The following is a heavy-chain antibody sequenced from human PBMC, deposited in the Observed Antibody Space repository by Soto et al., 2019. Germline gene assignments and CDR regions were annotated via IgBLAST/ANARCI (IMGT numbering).Heavy chain of an antibody. Sequence: QVLQQESGPGLVKPSQTLSLTCTVSGDSFGSGGYYWSWIRQHPGKGLEWIGYVFYSGTTYYSPSLKSRVSISVDTSKNQFSLSLSSVTAADTAVYYCARTTTYYDYIWGSYRPKDFDFWGQGTLVTVSS. CDR2: VFYSGTT. D-gene: IGHD3-16*02. V-gene: IGHV4-31*03. J-gene: IGHJ4*02. CDR3: ARTTTYYDYIWGSYRPKDFDF. CDR1: GDSFGSGGYY.